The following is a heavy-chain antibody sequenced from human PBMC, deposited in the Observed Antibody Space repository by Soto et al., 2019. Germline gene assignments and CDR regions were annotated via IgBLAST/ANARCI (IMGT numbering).Heavy chain of an antibody. Sequence: ASETLSLTCTVSGGSVSSGSYYWSWIRQPPGKGLEWIGYIYYSGSTNYNPSLKSRVTISADTSKNQFSLKLSSVTAADTAVYYCARDRYDFWSGYLYYYYGMDVWGQGTTVTVSS. CDR1: GGSVSSGSYY. CDR2: IYYSGST. CDR3: ARDRYDFWSGYLYYYYGMDV. D-gene: IGHD3-3*01. J-gene: IGHJ6*02. V-gene: IGHV4-61*01.